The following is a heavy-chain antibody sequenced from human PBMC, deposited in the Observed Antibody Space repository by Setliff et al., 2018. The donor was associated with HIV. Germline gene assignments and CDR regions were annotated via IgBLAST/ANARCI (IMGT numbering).Heavy chain of an antibody. J-gene: IGHJ2*01. CDR3: ARSNLRRYGDPDWYFDL. CDR2: ISASDVST. V-gene: IGHV3-23*01. CDR1: GFAFRSYA. D-gene: IGHD4-17*01. Sequence: GGSLRLSCSASGFAFRSYAMTWVRQTPGKGLEWVSAISASDVSTYYIDSVKGRFTVSRDNSRNTLYLQMNSLRAEDTAVYYCARSNLRRYGDPDWYFDLWGRGTLVTVSS.